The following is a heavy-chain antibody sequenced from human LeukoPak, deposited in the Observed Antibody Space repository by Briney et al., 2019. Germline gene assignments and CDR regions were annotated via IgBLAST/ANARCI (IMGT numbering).Heavy chain of an antibody. D-gene: IGHD2-2*01. V-gene: IGHV3-74*01. J-gene: IGHJ6*03. CDR2: INADGSTT. Sequence: GGSLRLSCAASGFTFGNSWVHWVRQAPGKGLVWVSLINADGSTTTYADSVKGRFTISRDNARNTVSLQMNSLRAEDTAVYYCARGRVVPAAWANYYYYMDVWGKGTTVTVSS. CDR3: ARGRVVPAAWANYYYYMDV. CDR1: GFTFGNSW.